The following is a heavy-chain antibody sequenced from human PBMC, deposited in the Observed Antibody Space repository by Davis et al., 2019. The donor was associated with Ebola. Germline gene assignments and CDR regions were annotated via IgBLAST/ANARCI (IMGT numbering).Heavy chain of an antibody. CDR3: ARGYYDSSGYYYYGMDV. CDR2: INPNSGGT. J-gene: IGHJ6*02. D-gene: IGHD3-22*01. V-gene: IGHV1-2*04. CDR1: GYTFTSYY. Sequence: ASVKVSCKASGYTFTSYYMHWVRQAPGQGLEWMGWINPNSGGTNYAQKFQGWVTMTRDTSISTAYMELSRLRSDDTAVYYCARGYYDSSGYYYYGMDVWGQGTTVTVSS.